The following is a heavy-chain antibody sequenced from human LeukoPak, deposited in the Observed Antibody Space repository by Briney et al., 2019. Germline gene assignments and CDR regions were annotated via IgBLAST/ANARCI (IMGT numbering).Heavy chain of an antibody. D-gene: IGHD3-10*01. CDR1: GGSLSSYY. Sequence: SETLSLTCTVSGGSLSSYYWRWMRQPPGKGLEWIGDIYSSGSTNYNPSLKRQGTISVDTSKNQFALKLSSVTAADTAVYYCARERTDYGSGSYYTDYWGQGTLVTVSS. CDR3: ARERTDYGSGSYYTDY. CDR2: IYSSGST. V-gene: IGHV4-59*01. J-gene: IGHJ4*02.